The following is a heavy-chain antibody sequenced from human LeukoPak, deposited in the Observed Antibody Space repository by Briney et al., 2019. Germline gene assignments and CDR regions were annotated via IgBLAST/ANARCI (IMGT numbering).Heavy chain of an antibody. D-gene: IGHD6-13*01. Sequence: PGGSLRLSCAASGFTFDDYAIYWVRQGPGKALEWVSLISGDGGSIYYADSVKGRFTISRDNSKNSLYLQMNSLRTEDTALYYCAKEDYSSSWYALDYWGQGTLVTVSS. CDR1: GFTFDDYA. V-gene: IGHV3-43*02. CDR2: ISGDGGSI. J-gene: IGHJ4*02. CDR3: AKEDYSSSWYALDY.